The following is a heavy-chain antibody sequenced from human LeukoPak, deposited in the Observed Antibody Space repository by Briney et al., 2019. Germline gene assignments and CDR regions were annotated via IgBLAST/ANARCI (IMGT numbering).Heavy chain of an antibody. CDR3: ARGGNPYYFDY. J-gene: IGHJ4*02. Sequence: SETLSLTCTVSGGSISSYYWSWIRQPPGKGLEWIGYIYCSGSTNYNPSLKSRVTISVDTSKNQFSLKLSSVTAADTAVYYCARGGNPYYFDYWGRGTLVTVSS. CDR1: GGSISSYY. V-gene: IGHV4-59*01. CDR2: IYCSGST. D-gene: IGHD1-14*01.